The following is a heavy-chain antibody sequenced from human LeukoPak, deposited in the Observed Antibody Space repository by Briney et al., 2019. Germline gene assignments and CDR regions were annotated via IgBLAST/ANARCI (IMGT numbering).Heavy chain of an antibody. J-gene: IGHJ4*02. D-gene: IGHD5-12*01. V-gene: IGHV5-51*01. CDR1: GYSFTSYW. CDR2: IYPGDSDT. CDR3: ARHLPAGGGYDRGRLDY. Sequence: KGGESLKISCKGSGYSFTSYWIGWVRQMPGKGLEWMGIIYPGDSDTRYSPSFQGQVTISADKSISTAYLQWSSLKASDTAMYYCARHLPAGGGYDRGRLDYWGQGTLVIVSS.